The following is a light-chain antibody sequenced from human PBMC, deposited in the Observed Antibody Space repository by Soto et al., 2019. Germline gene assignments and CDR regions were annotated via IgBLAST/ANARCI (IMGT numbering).Light chain of an antibody. Sequence: VMTQPPLSLSVAPGQPASISCKSSQSLLHITGETFLFWYLQKPGQSPQLLIYEVSTRVSGVPDRFSGSGSGTDFTLEISRVETDDVGIYYCLQSNHWPPTFGQGTRLEI. CDR3: LQSNHWPPT. V-gene: IGKV2-29*01. CDR1: QSLLHITGETF. J-gene: IGKJ5*01. CDR2: EVS.